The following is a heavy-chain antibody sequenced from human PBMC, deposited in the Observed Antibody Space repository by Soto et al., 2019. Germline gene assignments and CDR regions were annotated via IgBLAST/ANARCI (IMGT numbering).Heavy chain of an antibody. Sequence: SETLSLTCSVSGVSLTSGTYYWSWIRQHPGQGLEWIGYIFYSGSTEYNPYPKSRVNISVDTSKNQFSLKLSSVTAWCSAWYYWSSTEHVFDYWGQGTPVTVSS. J-gene: IGHJ4*02. CDR2: IFYSGST. CDR3: SSTEHVFDY. V-gene: IGHV4-31*06. CDR1: GVSLTSGTYY. D-gene: IGHD1-1*01.